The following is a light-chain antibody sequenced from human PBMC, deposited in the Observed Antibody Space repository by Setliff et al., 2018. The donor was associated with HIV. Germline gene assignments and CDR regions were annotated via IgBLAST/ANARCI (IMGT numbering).Light chain of an antibody. Sequence: QSALTQPVSVSGSPGQSITISCTRTSSDVGSYNLVSWYKQHPGKVPKLMIYEGSKLPSEVSNRFSGSKSGNTATLTSSGLLAEDEADYYCCSYAGHYSYVFGTGTKVTVL. J-gene: IGLJ1*01. CDR2: EGS. CDR1: SSDVGSYNL. V-gene: IGLV2-23*01. CDR3: CSYAGHYSYV.